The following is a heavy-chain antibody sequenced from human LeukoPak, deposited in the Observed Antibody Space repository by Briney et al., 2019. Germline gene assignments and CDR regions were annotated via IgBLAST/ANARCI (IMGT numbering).Heavy chain of an antibody. Sequence: ASVNVSCKASGYTFTGYYMHWVRQAPGQGLEWMGWINPNSGGTNYAQKFQGRVTMTRDTSISTAYMELSRLRSDDTAVYYCARDAESSSWWNAFDIWGQGTMVTVSS. CDR3: ARDAESSSWWNAFDI. CDR1: GYTFTGYY. J-gene: IGHJ3*02. D-gene: IGHD6-13*01. CDR2: INPNSGGT. V-gene: IGHV1-2*02.